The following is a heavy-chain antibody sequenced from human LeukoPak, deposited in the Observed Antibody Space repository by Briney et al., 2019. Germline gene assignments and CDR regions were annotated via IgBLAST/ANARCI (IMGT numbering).Heavy chain of an antibody. CDR1: GGSISSSSYY. Sequence: PSETLSLTCTVSGGSISSSSYYWGWIRQPPGKGLEWIGSIYYSGNTYYNPPLKSRVTISVDTSKNQFSLKLSSVTAADTAVYYCATPLWLRHFDYWGQGTLVTVSS. CDR3: ATPLWLRHFDY. V-gene: IGHV4-39*01. CDR2: IYYSGNT. J-gene: IGHJ4*02. D-gene: IGHD5-18*01.